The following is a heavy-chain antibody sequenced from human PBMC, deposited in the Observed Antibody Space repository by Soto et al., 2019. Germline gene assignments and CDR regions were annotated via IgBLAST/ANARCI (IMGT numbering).Heavy chain of an antibody. CDR1: GSSISSGTYY. Sequence: SETRSLTCTVSGSSISSGTYYWSWIRQHPGKRLEWIGYIHYSGSTNNNPSLTSRVTMSLDTSKNHFSLKLNSVTAADTAVYYCAGEDRHYYDSSGFYSWGRGTLVTVSS. CDR3: AGEDRHYYDSSGFYS. V-gene: IGHV4-31*03. J-gene: IGHJ4*02. D-gene: IGHD3-22*01. CDR2: IHYSGST.